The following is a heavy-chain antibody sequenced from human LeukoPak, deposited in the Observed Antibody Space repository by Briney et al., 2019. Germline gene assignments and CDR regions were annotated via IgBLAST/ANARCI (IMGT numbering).Heavy chain of an antibody. J-gene: IGHJ4*02. CDR1: GGTFSSYA. CDR2: IIPIFGTA. D-gene: IGHD3-22*01. Sequence: GASVKVSCKASGGTFSSYAISWVRQAPGQGLEWMGGIIPIFGTANYAQKFKGRVTITTDESTSTAYVELSGLRSEDTAVYYCARDIRPYYYDSSGYPTPAKYFDYWGQGTLVTVSS. V-gene: IGHV1-69*05. CDR3: ARDIRPYYYDSSGYPTPAKYFDY.